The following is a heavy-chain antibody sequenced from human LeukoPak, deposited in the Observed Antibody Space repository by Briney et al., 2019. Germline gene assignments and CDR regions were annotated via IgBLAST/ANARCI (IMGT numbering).Heavy chain of an antibody. CDR3: VRDDGALSSVWYDALDV. CDR1: GFTFNNYW. V-gene: IGHV3-7*01. CDR2: IKEDGSEK. Sequence: PGGSLRLSCVASGFTFNNYWMTWVRQAPGKGLEWVANIKEDGSEKNYGDSVKGRFTISRDDAKNTLYLHMNRLRPDDTAKYHRVRDDGALSSVWYDALDVWGHGTMVTVSS. J-gene: IGHJ3*01. D-gene: IGHD6-19*01.